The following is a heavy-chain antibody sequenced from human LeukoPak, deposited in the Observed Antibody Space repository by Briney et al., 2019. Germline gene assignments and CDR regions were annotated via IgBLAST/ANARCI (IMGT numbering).Heavy chain of an antibody. J-gene: IGHJ5*02. V-gene: IGHV1-2*02. D-gene: IGHD2-2*01. CDR3: ARDRAVPAAMWWFDP. CDR1: GYTFTGYY. Sequence: GASVKVSCTASGYTFTGYYMHWVRQAPGQGLEWMGWINPNSGGTNYAQKFQGRVTMTRDTSISTAYMELSRLRSDDTAVYYCARDRAVPAAMWWFDPWGQGTLVTVSS. CDR2: INPNSGGT.